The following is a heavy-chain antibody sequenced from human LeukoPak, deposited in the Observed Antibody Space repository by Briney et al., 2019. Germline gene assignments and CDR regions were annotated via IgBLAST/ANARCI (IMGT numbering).Heavy chain of an antibody. J-gene: IGHJ3*02. V-gene: IGHV3-21*01. CDR1: GFTFSSYS. D-gene: IGHD6-19*01. CDR3: ARDYSSGWYGLGAFDI. Sequence: KSGGSLRLSCAASGFTFSSYSMNWVRQAPGKGLEWVSSISSSSSYIYYADSVKGRFTISRDNAKSSLYLQMNSLRAEDTAVYYCARDYSSGWYGLGAFDIWGQGTMVTVSS. CDR2: ISSSSSYI.